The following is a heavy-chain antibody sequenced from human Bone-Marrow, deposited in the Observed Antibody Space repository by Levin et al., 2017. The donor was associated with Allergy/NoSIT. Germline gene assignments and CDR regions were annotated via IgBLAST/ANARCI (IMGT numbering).Heavy chain of an antibody. Sequence: GGSLRLSCAASGFTVNINYMSWVRQAPGKGLEWVSVIYSSGSTYYADSVKGRFTISRDNSKNTVYLQMNSLRAEDTAVYYCAREISGFDYWGQGTLVTVSS. CDR3: AREISGFDY. CDR2: IYSSGST. J-gene: IGHJ4*02. V-gene: IGHV3-66*01. D-gene: IGHD1-14*01. CDR1: GFTVNINY.